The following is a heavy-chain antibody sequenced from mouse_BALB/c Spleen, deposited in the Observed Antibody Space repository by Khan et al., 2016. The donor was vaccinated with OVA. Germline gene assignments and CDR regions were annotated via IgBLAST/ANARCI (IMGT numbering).Heavy chain of an antibody. CDR1: GFSLSTSGMG. V-gene: IGHV8-12*01. Sequence: QVTLKESGPGILQPSQTLSLTCSFSGFSLSTSGMGVSWIRQPSGKGLEWLAHIYWDDEKRYNPSLKSRLTISKDTSRNQVFLKITGVDTADTAPYYCVRRAYFNGSVYFDYWGQGTTLTVSS. J-gene: IGHJ2*01. D-gene: IGHD1-1*01. CDR2: IYWDDEK. CDR3: VRRAYFNGSVYFDY.